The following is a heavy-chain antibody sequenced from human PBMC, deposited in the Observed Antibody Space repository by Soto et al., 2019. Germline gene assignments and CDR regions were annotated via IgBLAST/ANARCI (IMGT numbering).Heavy chain of an antibody. CDR1: GFTFSSYS. V-gene: IGHV3-21*01. CDR3: ARYYSYGDSFGY. J-gene: IGHJ4*02. Sequence: EVQLVESGGGLVKPGGSLRLSCAASGFTFSSYSMNWVRQAPGKGLEWVSSISSSSSYIYYADYADSVKGRFTISRDNAKNPLYLQMNSLGAEDTAVYYCARYYSYGDSFGYWGQATLVTVSS. D-gene: IGHD5-18*01. CDR2: ISSSSSYI.